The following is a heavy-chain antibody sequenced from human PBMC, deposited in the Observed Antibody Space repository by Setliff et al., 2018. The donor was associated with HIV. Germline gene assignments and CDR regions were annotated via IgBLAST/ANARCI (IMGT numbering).Heavy chain of an antibody. V-gene: IGHV1-2*02. CDR2: INPNNGDT. CDR3: ARSGAGYSTGPLYYYMDV. D-gene: IGHD5-18*01. Sequence: ASVKVSCKASGYTFTSYGISWVRQAPGQGLEWMGWINPNNGDTNYAQHFQDRVSMTRDTSISTVYMELSRLGSDDTAVYYCARSGAGYSTGPLYYYMDVWGKGTTVTSP. J-gene: IGHJ6*03. CDR1: GYTFTSYG.